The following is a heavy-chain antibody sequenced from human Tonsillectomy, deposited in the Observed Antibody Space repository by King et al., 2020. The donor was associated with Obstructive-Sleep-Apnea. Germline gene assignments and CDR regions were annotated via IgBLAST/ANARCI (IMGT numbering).Heavy chain of an antibody. CDR2: IKSKIDGETI. CDR3: TTKRPGNYYYYGMDV. Sequence: QLVESGGGLVKPGGSLRLSCAASGFTFTNAWLNWVRQVPGKGLEWVGRIKSKIDGETIDYAAPAKGRFIISRDDSKNTLYLQMNSLKIDDTAVYYCTTKRPGNYYYYGMDVWGQGTTVTVSS. CDR1: GFTFTNAW. V-gene: IGHV3-15*01. J-gene: IGHJ6*02. D-gene: IGHD1-14*01.